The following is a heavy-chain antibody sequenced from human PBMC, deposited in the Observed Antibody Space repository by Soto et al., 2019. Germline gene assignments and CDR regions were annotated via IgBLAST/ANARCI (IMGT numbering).Heavy chain of an antibody. CDR3: ARGRRYYDSSGYYYYFDY. J-gene: IGHJ4*02. Sequence: QVQLVQSGAEVKKPGASVKVSCKASGYTFTSYDINWVRQATGQGLEWMGWMNPNSGNTGYAQKCQGRVTMTRNTSISTAYMELSSLRSEDTAVYYCARGRRYYDSSGYYYYFDYWGQGTLVTVSS. CDR1: GYTFTSYD. V-gene: IGHV1-8*01. D-gene: IGHD3-22*01. CDR2: MNPNSGNT.